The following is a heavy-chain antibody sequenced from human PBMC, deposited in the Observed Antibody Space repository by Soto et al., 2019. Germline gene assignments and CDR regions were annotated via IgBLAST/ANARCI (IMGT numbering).Heavy chain of an antibody. CDR3: ATHYGSGTPLAHYYYYYGMDV. J-gene: IGHJ6*02. Sequence: GGSLRLSCAASGCTFSSYAMSWVRQAPGKGLEWVSAISGSGGSTYYADSVKGRFTISRDNSKNTLYLQMNSLRAEDTAVYYCATHYGSGTPLAHYYYYYGMDVWGQGTMVTVSS. V-gene: IGHV3-23*01. CDR2: ISGSGGST. CDR1: GCTFSSYA. D-gene: IGHD3-10*01.